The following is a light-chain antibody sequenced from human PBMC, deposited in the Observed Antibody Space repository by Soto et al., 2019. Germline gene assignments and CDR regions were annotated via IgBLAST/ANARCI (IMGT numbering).Light chain of an antibody. Sequence: DIQMTQSPSTLSAAVGDRVTITCRASQSISTWLAWYQQKAGKAPKLLIYDASGLESGVPSRFSGSGSGTEFTLTISSLQPDDFATYYCLQYSTYFWPFGQGTKVEIK. CDR1: QSISTW. J-gene: IGKJ1*01. CDR3: LQYSTYFWP. CDR2: DAS. V-gene: IGKV1-5*01.